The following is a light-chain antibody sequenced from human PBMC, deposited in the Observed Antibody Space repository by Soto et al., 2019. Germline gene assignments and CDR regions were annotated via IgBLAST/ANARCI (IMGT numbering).Light chain of an antibody. CDR2: EVT. V-gene: IGLV2-14*01. J-gene: IGLJ2*01. CDR3: SLYTSSGTGVL. Sequence: QSALTQPASVSGSPGQSITISCTGTTSDVGGYNYVSWYQHHPGRAPKLMIYEVTNRPSGISYRFSGSKSGNTASLTISGPQAEHEADYYCSLYTSSGTGVLFGGGTKLTVL. CDR1: TSDVGGYNY.